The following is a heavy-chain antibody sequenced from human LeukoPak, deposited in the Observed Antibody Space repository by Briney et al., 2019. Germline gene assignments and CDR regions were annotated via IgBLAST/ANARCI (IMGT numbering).Heavy chain of an antibody. J-gene: IGHJ4*02. Sequence: SETLSLTCAGSGGSVSSSFWSCIRQSPGKGLEWIGYIQNSGSTKYNPSLKSRVTMSVDTSKNQFSLGLSSVTAADTAVYYCARDRGFGDYGIDYWGQGILVTVSS. D-gene: IGHD4-17*01. CDR3: ARDRGFGDYGIDY. CDR1: GGSVSSSF. CDR2: IQNSGST. V-gene: IGHV4-59*02.